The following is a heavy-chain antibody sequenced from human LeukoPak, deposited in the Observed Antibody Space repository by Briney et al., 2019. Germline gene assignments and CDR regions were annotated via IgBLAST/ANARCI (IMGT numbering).Heavy chain of an antibody. Sequence: GGSLRLSCAASRFTFSTYWMSWVRQAPGKGLEWVAFIRYDGSNKYYADSVKGRFTISRDNSKNTLYLQMTSLRAEDTAVYYCAKDSTDSSSWFDYWGQGTLVTVSS. CDR3: AKDSTDSSSWFDY. V-gene: IGHV3-30*02. D-gene: IGHD6-13*01. J-gene: IGHJ4*02. CDR1: RFTFSTYW. CDR2: IRYDGSNK.